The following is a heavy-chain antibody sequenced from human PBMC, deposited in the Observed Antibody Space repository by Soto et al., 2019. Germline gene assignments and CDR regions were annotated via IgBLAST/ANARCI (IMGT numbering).Heavy chain of an antibody. CDR3: ARDSHHYYYYGMDV. Sequence: PGGSLRLSCAASGFTFSSYGMHWVRQAPGKGLEWVAVIWYDGSNKYYADSVKGRFTISRDNSKNTLYLQMNSLRAEDTAVYYCARDSHHYYYYGMDVWGQGTTVTVSS. CDR2: IWYDGSNK. V-gene: IGHV3-33*01. J-gene: IGHJ6*02. CDR1: GFTFSSYG.